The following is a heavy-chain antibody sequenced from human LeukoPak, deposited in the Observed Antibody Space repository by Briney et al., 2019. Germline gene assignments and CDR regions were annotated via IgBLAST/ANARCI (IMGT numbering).Heavy chain of an antibody. CDR1: GGSFSGYY. CDR3: ARGRPGGGGSWFDP. D-gene: IGHD3-10*01. V-gene: IGHV4-34*01. Sequence: SETLSLTCAVYGGSFSGYYWSWIRQPPGKGLEWIGEINHSGSTNYNPSLKSRVTISVDTSKNQFSLKLSSVTAADTAVYYCARGRPGGGGSWFDPWGQGTLFTVSS. J-gene: IGHJ5*02. CDR2: INHSGST.